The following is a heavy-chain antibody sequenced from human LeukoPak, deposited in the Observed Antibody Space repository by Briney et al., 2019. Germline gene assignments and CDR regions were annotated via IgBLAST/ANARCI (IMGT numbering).Heavy chain of an antibody. CDR1: GFTFSSYA. D-gene: IGHD6-13*01. J-gene: IGHJ4*02. CDR3: VRLTAAGRRTDFDY. Sequence: PGGSLRLSCAASGFTFSSYAMHWVRQAPGKGLEWVAAISYDGSNRYYADSVKGRFTISRDNSKNTLYLQMNSLRTEDTAVCYCVRLTAAGRRTDFDYWGQGTLVTVSS. CDR2: ISYDGSNR. V-gene: IGHV3-30*04.